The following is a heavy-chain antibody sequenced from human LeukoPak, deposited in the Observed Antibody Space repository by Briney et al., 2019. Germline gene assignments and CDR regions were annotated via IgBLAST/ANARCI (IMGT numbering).Heavy chain of an antibody. CDR2: ISGDGSTT. V-gene: IGHV3-43*02. Sequence: GGSLRLSCAAYGFTFNNYAMHWVRQAQGKGLEWVSLISGDGSTTYYADSVKGRFTISRDNSKNSLYLQMNSLRTEDTALYYCTKDYGDTGFPDYWGQGTQVTVSS. D-gene: IGHD4-17*01. CDR3: TKDYGDTGFPDY. CDR1: GFTFNNYA. J-gene: IGHJ4*02.